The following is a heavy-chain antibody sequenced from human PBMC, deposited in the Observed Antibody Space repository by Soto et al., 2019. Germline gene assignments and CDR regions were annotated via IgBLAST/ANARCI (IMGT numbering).Heavy chain of an antibody. D-gene: IGHD6-13*01. Sequence: QVQLVQSGAEVKKPGSSVKLSCKASGGTFSSYAISWVRQAPGQGLEWMGGIIPIFGTANYAQKFQGRVTITADESTSTAYMELSSLRSEDTAVYYCARASVSSSSNPIDYWGQGTLVTVSS. CDR3: ARASVSSSSNPIDY. CDR2: IIPIFGTA. CDR1: GGTFSSYA. V-gene: IGHV1-69*01. J-gene: IGHJ4*02.